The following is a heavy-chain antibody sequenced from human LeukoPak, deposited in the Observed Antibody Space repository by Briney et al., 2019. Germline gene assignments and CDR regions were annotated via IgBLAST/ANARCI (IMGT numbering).Heavy chain of an antibody. V-gene: IGHV1-18*01. CDR2: ISAYNGNT. D-gene: IGHD1-1*01. J-gene: IGHJ6*03. CDR1: GYTFTSYG. Sequence: ASVKVSCKASGYTFTSYGISWVRQAPGQGLEWMGWISAYNGNTNYAQKLQGRVTMTTDTSTSTAYMERRSLRSDDTAVYYCASGNVGLDYDYYYYMDVWGKGTTVTVSS. CDR3: ASGNVGLDYDYYYYMDV.